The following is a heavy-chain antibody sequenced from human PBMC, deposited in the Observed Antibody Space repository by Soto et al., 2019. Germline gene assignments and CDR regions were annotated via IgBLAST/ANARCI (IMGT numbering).Heavy chain of an antibody. V-gene: IGHV1-8*01. J-gene: IGHJ4*02. Sequence: QVQLVQSRAEVKKPGASVKVSCKASGYTFTSYDINWVRQATGQGLEWMGWMTPKSGNTGYAQEFQGRVTMNRNTSISTAYMELSSVRSEDTAVYYCARGRYCTNSVCYEPLGDYWGQGTLVTVSS. D-gene: IGHD2-8*01. CDR3: ARGRYCTNSVCYEPLGDY. CDR1: GYTFTSYD. CDR2: MTPKSGNT.